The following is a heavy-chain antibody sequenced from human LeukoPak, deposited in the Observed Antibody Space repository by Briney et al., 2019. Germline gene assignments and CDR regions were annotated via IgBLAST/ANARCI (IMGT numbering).Heavy chain of an antibody. D-gene: IGHD6-19*01. J-gene: IGHJ4*02. V-gene: IGHV3-48*02. CDR2: ISSSSSTI. Sequence: PGGSLRLSCEASGSTFDKYAVNWVRQAPGKGLEWVSYISSSSSTIYYADSVKGRFTISRDNAKNSLYLQMNSLRDEDTAVYYCARGSEYSSGWLSDYWGQGTLVTVSS. CDR3: ARGSEYSSGWLSDY. CDR1: GSTFDKYA.